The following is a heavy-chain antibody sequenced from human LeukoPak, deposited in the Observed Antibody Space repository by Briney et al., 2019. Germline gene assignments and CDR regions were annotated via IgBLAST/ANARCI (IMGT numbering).Heavy chain of an antibody. D-gene: IGHD3-3*01. V-gene: IGHV6-1*01. CDR3: ARGPYYDFPAGAFDI. Sequence: SQTLSLTCAISGDSVSANGAAWNWIRQSPSRGLEWLGRTYYRSKWYNDYAVSVKSRITINPDTSKNQFSLQLNSVTPEDTAVYYCARGPYYDFPAGAFDILGQGTKVTVSS. CDR2: TYYRSKWYN. J-gene: IGHJ3*02. CDR1: GDSVSANGAA.